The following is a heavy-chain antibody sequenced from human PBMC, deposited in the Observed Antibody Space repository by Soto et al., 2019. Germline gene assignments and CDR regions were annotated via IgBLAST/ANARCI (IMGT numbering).Heavy chain of an antibody. CDR2: IWYDGSNK. V-gene: IGHV3-33*01. Sequence: QVQLVESGGGVVQPGRSLRLSCAASGFTFSSYGMHWVRQAPGKGLEWVAVIWYDGSNKYYADSVKGRFTISRDNSKNTLYLQMNRLRAEDTAVYYCARDRYGGNAYWCFDLWGRGTLVTVSS. CDR1: GFTFSSYG. J-gene: IGHJ2*01. D-gene: IGHD4-17*01. CDR3: ARDRYGGNAYWCFDL.